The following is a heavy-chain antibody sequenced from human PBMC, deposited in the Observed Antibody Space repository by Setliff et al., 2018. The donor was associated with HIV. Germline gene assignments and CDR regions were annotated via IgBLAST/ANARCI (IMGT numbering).Heavy chain of an antibody. CDR1: GYTFTSYY. CDR2: INPGGGST. D-gene: IGHD3-10*01. CDR3: ARGGGGRDSYYYGMDV. J-gene: IGHJ6*02. V-gene: IGHV1-46*01. Sequence: ASVKVSCKASGYTFTSYYMHWVRQAPGQGLEWMGVINPGGGSTTYAQKFKGRVTMTRDTSTSTVYMGLSSLRSQDTARYYCARGGGGRDSYYYGMDVWGQGTTVTVSS.